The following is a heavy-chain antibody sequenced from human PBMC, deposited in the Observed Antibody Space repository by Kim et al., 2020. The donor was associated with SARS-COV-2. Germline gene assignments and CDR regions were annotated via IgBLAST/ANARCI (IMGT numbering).Heavy chain of an antibody. CDR3: ARVIGYYAKVPFYFDY. CDR2: IKQDGSEK. D-gene: IGHD3-22*01. V-gene: IGHV3-7*01. Sequence: GGSLRLSWAASGFTFSSYWMSWVRQAPGKGLEWVANIKQDGSEKYYVDSVKGRFTISRDNAKNSLYLQMNSLRAEDTAVYYCARVIGYYAKVPFYFDYWGQGTLVTVSS. CDR1: GFTFSSYW. J-gene: IGHJ4*02.